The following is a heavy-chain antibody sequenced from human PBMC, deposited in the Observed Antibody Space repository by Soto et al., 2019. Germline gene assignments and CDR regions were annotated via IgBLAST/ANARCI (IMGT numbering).Heavy chain of an antibody. D-gene: IGHD2-15*01. V-gene: IGHV3-21*01. J-gene: IGHJ4*02. CDR3: ARDGGGVVVAATYYFDY. CDR2: ISSSSSYI. Sequence: PGGSLRLSCAASGFTFSSYSMNWVRQAPGKGLEWVSSISSSSSYIYYADSVKGRFTISRDNAKNSLYLQMNSLRAEDTAVYYCARDGGGVVVAATYYFDYWGQGTLVTVSS. CDR1: GFTFSSYS.